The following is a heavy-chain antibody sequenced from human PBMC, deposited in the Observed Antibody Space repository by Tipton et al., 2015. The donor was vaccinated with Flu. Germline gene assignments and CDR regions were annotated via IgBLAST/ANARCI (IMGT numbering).Heavy chain of an antibody. D-gene: IGHD3-3*01. Sequence: TLSLTCTVSGGSISSYYWSWIRQPPGKGLEWIGYIYYSGSTNYNPSLKSRVTMSVDTSKNQFSLKLSSVTAADTAVYYCARGGDSDAFDIWGQGTMVTVSS. CDR1: GGSISSYY. J-gene: IGHJ3*02. CDR2: IYYSGST. CDR3: ARGGDSDAFDI. V-gene: IGHV4-59*12.